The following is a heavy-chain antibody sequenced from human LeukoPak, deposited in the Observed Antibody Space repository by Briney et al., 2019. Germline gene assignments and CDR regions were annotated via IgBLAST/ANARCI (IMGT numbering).Heavy chain of an antibody. CDR3: ARGAYYCED. CDR2: ISYDGSNK. V-gene: IGHV3-30*03. D-gene: IGHD2-21*01. J-gene: IGHJ4*02. CDR1: GFTFSSYG. Sequence: GGSLRLSCAASGFTFSSYGMHWVRQAPGKGLEWVAVISYDGSNKYYADSAKGRFTISRDNSKNTLYLQMNSLRAEDTAVYYCARGAYYCEDWGQGTLVTVSS.